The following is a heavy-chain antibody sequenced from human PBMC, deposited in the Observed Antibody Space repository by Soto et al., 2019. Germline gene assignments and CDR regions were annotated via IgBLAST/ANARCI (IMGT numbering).Heavy chain of an antibody. CDR3: ARDPNCSGGSCPLADY. CDR2: MNPNSGNT. CDR1: GYTFTSYD. J-gene: IGHJ4*02. Sequence: ASVKVSCKASGYTFTSYDINWVRQATGQGLEWMGWMNPNSGNTGYAQKFQGRVTMTRNTSISTAYMELSSLRSEDTAVYYCARDPNCSGGSCPLADYWGQGTLVTVSS. V-gene: IGHV1-8*01. D-gene: IGHD2-15*01.